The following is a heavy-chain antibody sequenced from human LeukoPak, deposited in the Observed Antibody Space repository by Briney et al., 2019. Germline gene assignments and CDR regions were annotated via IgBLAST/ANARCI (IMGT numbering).Heavy chain of an antibody. J-gene: IGHJ6*02. V-gene: IGHV4-59*01. D-gene: IGHD3-10*01. CDR3: ARHHFYGSGTYGLDV. Sequence: SETLSLTCTVSGGSISSYYWSWIRQPPPGKGLEWIGYIYHSGSTNYNPSLKSRVTISVDTSKNQVSLRLSSVTAADTAVYYCARHHFYGSGTYGLDVWGQGTTATVSS. CDR1: GGSISSYY. CDR2: IYHSGST.